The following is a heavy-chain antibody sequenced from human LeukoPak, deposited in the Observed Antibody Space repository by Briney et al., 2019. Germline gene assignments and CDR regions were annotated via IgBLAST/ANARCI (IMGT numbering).Heavy chain of an antibody. V-gene: IGHV4-4*02. CDR1: LDSTTSNF. Sequence: TSETLSLTCTVSLDSTTSNFWSWVRQPPGKGLEWIGEIHRSGSPNYNPSLQSRLTISIDRSRNQIVLELSSVTAADTAVYYCAREILGGFNPGAYWGQGILVTVSS. J-gene: IGHJ4*02. CDR2: IHRSGSP. D-gene: IGHD1-14*01. CDR3: AREILGGFNPGAY.